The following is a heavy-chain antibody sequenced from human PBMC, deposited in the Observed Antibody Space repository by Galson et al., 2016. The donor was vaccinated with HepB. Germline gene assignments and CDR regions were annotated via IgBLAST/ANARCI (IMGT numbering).Heavy chain of an antibody. D-gene: IGHD6-19*01. J-gene: IGHJ4*02. Sequence: SLRLSCAASGFPFGTYAMSWVRQAPGKGLEWLSAINGVGYGSTTYYANSAMGRFTVSRDNSKNTLFLQMNSLRDEDTAVYYCAKDHPSSGWPTFDYWGQGILVTVSS. CDR3: AKDHPSSGWPTFDY. CDR1: GFPFGTYA. V-gene: IGHV3-23*01. CDR2: INGVGYGSTT.